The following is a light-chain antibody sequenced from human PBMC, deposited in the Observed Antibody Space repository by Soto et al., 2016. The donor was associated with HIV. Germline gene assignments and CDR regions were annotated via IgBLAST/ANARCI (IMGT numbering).Light chain of an antibody. Sequence: SYELTQSPSVSVAPGETARITCGGNNIGRKSVHWYQQKPGQAPVLVVYDESDRPSGIPERFSASKSGNMATLTISRVEAGDEADYYCQVWDSSRDQVVFGGGTKLTVL. V-gene: IGLV3-21*02. CDR1: NIGRKS. CDR2: DES. J-gene: IGLJ2*01. CDR3: QVWDSSRDQVV.